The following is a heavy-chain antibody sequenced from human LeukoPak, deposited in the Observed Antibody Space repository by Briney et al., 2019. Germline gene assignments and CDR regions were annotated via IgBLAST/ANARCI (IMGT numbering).Heavy chain of an antibody. D-gene: IGHD2-21*02. CDR2: IESNGRER. V-gene: IGHV3-7*01. CDR3: ARGGGDCTCPAY. CDR1: GFTFSNYY. J-gene: IGHJ4*02. Sequence: SGGSLRLSCVASGFTFSNYYMSWVRQAPGKGLEWVATIESNGRERYNVDSVRGRFTISRDNAKSSLSLQMNTLGVEDTAMYYCARGGGDCTCPAYWGQGTLVTVSS.